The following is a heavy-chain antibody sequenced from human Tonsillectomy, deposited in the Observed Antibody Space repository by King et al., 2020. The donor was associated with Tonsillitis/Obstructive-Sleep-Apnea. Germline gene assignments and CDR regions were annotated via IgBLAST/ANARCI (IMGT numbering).Heavy chain of an antibody. CDR3: AHSRGGSSRGGWEIAFDH. Sequence: QFTLKESGPTLVKPTQTLTLTCTFSGFSLSTSGVGVGWIRQPPGKPLEWLTLIYWDDDKRYSPSLKSRLTITKETSKNQVVLTMTNMDPVDTATYYCAHSRGGSSRGGWEIAFDHWGQGTLVTVSS. J-gene: IGHJ4*02. V-gene: IGHV2-5*02. CDR2: IYWDDDK. CDR1: GFSLSTSGVG. D-gene: IGHD6-19*01.